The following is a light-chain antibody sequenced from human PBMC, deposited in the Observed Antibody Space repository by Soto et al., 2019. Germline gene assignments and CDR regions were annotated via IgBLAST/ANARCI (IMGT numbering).Light chain of an antibody. CDR1: ESISSY. CDR2: AAS. Sequence: DIRVTMSPAAVSATVGDRVTITCRASESISSYLNWYQQKPGKAPKLLIYAASSLQSGVPSRFSGSGSGTDFTLTIICLQPEDCVTDYCPQSYSTQVPFGQGTRL. J-gene: IGKJ5*01. CDR3: PQSYSTQVP. V-gene: IGKV1-39*01.